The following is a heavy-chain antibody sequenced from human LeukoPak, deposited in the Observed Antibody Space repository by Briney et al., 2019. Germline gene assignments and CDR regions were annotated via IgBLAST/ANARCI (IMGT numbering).Heavy chain of an antibody. CDR3: ARDLGYCSGGSCYRRWFDP. CDR1: GYTFTSYD. V-gene: IGHV1-8*01. D-gene: IGHD2-15*01. Sequence: ASVKVSCKASGYTFTSYDINWVRQATGQGLEWMGWMNPNSGNTGYAQKFQGRVTMTRNTSISTAYMELSSLRSEDTAVYYCARDLGYCSGGSCYRRWFDPWGQGTLVTVSS. J-gene: IGHJ5*02. CDR2: MNPNSGNT.